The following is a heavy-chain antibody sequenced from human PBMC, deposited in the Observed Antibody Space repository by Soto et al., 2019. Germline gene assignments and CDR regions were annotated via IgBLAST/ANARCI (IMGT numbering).Heavy chain of an antibody. J-gene: IGHJ5*02. CDR2: IGASGGTT. CDR1: GFSFISHA. D-gene: IGHD3-3*01. V-gene: IGHV3-23*01. CDR3: ARSSVLRFLVPFDP. Sequence: GGSLRLSCAAPGFSFISHAMSWVRQAPGKGVEWVSAIGASGGTTYYADSVKGRFTISRDNAKNSLYLQMNSLRAEDTAVYYWARSSVLRFLVPFDPWGQGTLVTFS.